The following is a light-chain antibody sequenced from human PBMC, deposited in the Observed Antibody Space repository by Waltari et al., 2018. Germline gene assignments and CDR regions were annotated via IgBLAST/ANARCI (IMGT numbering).Light chain of an antibody. Sequence: DIVMTQSPDSLAVSLGERATINCKPSQSVLYSSNNKNYLAWYQQKPGHPPKLLIYWASIREYGVPDRFSGSGSGTDFTLTISSLQAEDVAVYYCQQYYTTPPWTFGQGTRVEIK. CDR1: QSVLYSSNNKNY. J-gene: IGKJ1*01. V-gene: IGKV4-1*01. CDR3: QQYYTTPPWT. CDR2: WAS.